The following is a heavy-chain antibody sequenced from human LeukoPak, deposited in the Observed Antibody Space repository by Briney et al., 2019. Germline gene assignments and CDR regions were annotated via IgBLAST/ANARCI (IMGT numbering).Heavy chain of an antibody. CDR1: GFTFSSYA. CDR3: AKVDSGNYYYFDY. Sequence: GGSLRLSCVVSGFTFSSYAMSWVRQAPGKGLEWVSVISGSDNSTYYADSVKGRFTISRDNSKNTLYMQMNSLRVEDTAIYYCAKVDSGNYYYFDYWGQGTLVTVSS. J-gene: IGHJ4*02. CDR2: ISGSDNST. V-gene: IGHV3-23*01. D-gene: IGHD1-26*01.